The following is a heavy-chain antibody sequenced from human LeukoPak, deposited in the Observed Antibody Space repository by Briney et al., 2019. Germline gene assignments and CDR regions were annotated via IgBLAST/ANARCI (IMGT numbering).Heavy chain of an antibody. CDR3: ARGLVDVTGAIDYYGLDV. V-gene: IGHV5-51*01. CDR2: FYPGDSET. J-gene: IGHJ6*02. CDR1: GYRFTSYW. Sequence: GESLKISCKGSGYRFTSYWIGWVRQMPGKGLEWMGIFYPGDSETRYSPSFQGQVTMSADKSVNTAYLQWSSLKASDTAMYYCARGLVDVTGAIDYYGLDVWGQGTTVTDSS. D-gene: IGHD2-2*01.